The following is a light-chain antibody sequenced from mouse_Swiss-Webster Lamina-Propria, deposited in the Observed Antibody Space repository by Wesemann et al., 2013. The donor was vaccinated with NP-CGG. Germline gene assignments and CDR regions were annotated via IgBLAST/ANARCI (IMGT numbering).Light chain of an antibody. CDR1: ENVGTY. J-gene: IGKJ4*01. Sequence: NIVMTQSPKSMSMSVGERVTLSCKASENVGTYVSWYQQKPEQSPKLLIYGASNRYTGVPDRFTGSGSATDFTLTISSVQAEDLAVYYCQNDYSYPFTFGSGTKLEIK. CDR3: QNDYSYPFT. CDR2: GAS. V-gene: IGKV6-20*01.